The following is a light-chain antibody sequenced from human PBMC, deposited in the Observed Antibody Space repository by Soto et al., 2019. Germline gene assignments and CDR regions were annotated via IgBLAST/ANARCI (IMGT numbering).Light chain of an antibody. J-gene: IGLJ1*01. CDR1: NSDVGCYNF. CDR2: DVS. CDR3: SSYTRTTTDV. Sequence: QSALTQPASVSGSPGQSITIACTGTNSDVGCYNFVSWYQQHPGKAPKLVIFDVSNRPSGVSNRFSGSKSGNTASLTISGLQTEDDADYYCSSYTRTTTDVFGTGTKLTVL. V-gene: IGLV2-14*01.